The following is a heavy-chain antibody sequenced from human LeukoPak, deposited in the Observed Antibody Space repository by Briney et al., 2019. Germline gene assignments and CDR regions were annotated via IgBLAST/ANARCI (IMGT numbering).Heavy chain of an antibody. CDR1: GFTFGDYY. CDR3: ARFKLSSGYHPFDY. CDR2: ITSSGTII. Sequence: GGSLRLSCAAFGFTFGDYYMSWVRLVPGKGLEWVSYITSSGTIIYYEDSVKGRFTISRDNAKNSLYLQMNSLRVEDTAVYYCARFKLSSGYHPFDYWGQGTLVTVSS. D-gene: IGHD5-12*01. J-gene: IGHJ4*02. V-gene: IGHV3-11*04.